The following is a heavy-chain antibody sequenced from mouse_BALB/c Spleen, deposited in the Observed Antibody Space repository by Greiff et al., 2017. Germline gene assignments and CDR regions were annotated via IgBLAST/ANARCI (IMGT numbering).Heavy chain of an antibody. Sequence: EVKLVESGGDLVKPGGSLKLSCAASGFTFSSYGMSWVRQTPDKRLEWVATISSGGSYTYYPDSVKGRFTISRDNAKNTLYLQMSSLKSEDTAMYYCARLYDYDAYYYAMDYWGQGTSVTVSS. CDR1: GFTFSSYG. V-gene: IGHV5-6*01. CDR3: ARLYDYDAYYYAMDY. CDR2: ISSGGSYT. J-gene: IGHJ4*01. D-gene: IGHD2-4*01.